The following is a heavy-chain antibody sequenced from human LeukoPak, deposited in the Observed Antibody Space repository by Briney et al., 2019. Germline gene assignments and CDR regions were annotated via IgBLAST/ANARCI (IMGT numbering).Heavy chain of an antibody. CDR3: ARELYSSGWYGYYYYMDV. V-gene: IGHV1-2*02. CDR2: INPKTGTA. Sequence: GASVKVSCKASGYTFTGYSIYWVRQTPGQKLEWMGWINPKTGTANSAQKFQGRVTMTRDTSISTAYMELSRLRSDDTAVYYCARELYSSGWYGYYYYMDVCGKGSTVTISS. J-gene: IGHJ6*03. D-gene: IGHD6-19*01. CDR1: GYTFTGYS.